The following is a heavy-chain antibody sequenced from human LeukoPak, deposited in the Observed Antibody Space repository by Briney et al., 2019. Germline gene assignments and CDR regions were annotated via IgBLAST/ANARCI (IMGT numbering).Heavy chain of an antibody. J-gene: IGHJ3*02. V-gene: IGHV4-59*01. CDR1: SGSISSYY. CDR2: IYYSGST. CDR3: ARGIVVVVAGARAFDI. Sequence: SETLSLTCTVSSGSISSYYWSWIRQPPGKGLEWIGNIYYSGSTNYNPSLKSRVTISVDTSKNQFSLKLSSVTAADTAVYYCARGIVVVVAGARAFDIWGQGTMVTVSS. D-gene: IGHD2-15*01.